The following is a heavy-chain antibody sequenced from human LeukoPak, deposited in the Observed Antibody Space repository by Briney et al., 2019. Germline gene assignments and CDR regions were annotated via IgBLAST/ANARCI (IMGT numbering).Heavy chain of an antibody. CDR3: ARALMVIAVAGGDY. D-gene: IGHD6-19*01. CDR1: GFTFSSYS. CDR2: ISSSSSYI. J-gene: IGHJ4*02. Sequence: GGSLRLSCAASGFTFSSYSMNWVRQAPGKGLEWVSSISSSSSYIYYGDSVKGRFTISRDNAKNSLYLQMNSLRAEDTAVYYCARALMVIAVAGGDYWGQGTLVAVSS. V-gene: IGHV3-21*01.